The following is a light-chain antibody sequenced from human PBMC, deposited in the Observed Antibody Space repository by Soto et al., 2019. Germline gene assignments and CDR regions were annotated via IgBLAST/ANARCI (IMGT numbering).Light chain of an antibody. Sequence: QSVLTQPRSVSGSPGQPVTISCSGTRSAVGVYNYVSWYQQYPGKAPKLMIYDVSRRPSGVPDRFSGSKSGNTASLTISGVQAEDEADYYCCSYAITGTFYVFGSGTKVTVL. CDR1: RSAVGVYNY. V-gene: IGLV2-11*01. CDR2: DVS. CDR3: CSYAITGTFYV. J-gene: IGLJ1*01.